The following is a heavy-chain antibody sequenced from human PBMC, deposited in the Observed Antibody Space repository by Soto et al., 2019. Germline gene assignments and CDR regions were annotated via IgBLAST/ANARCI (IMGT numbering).Heavy chain of an antibody. D-gene: IGHD5-12*01. J-gene: IGHJ4*02. V-gene: IGHV3-48*01. CDR3: ATAQSEGYSGYDAGPFFSGRSSRPFDF. Sequence: EVQLVESGGGLVQPGGSLRLSCAASGFTFSSYSMNWVRQAPGKGLEWVSYISSSSSTIYYADSVKGRFTISRDNAKNSLYLQMTGLRAEDTAVYYCATAQSEGYSGYDAGPFFSGRSSRPFDFWVQRTLLTVSS. CDR1: GFTFSSYS. CDR2: ISSSSSTI.